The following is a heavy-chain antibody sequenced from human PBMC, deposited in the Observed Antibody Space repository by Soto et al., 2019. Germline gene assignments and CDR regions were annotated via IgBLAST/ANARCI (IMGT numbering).Heavy chain of an antibody. J-gene: IGHJ4*02. CDR3: AKNRGYRTGGSCYGDY. CDR2: VSGSGSST. V-gene: IGHV3-23*01. CDR1: GFTFSSYA. D-gene: IGHD2-15*01. Sequence: EVQLLESGGGLVQPGGSLRLSCAASGFTFSSYAMSWVRQAPGKGLEWVSAVSGSGSSTYYADSVKGRFTISRDNSKTTLYLQMNSLRAEDTAVYYCAKNRGYRTGGSCYGDYWGQGTLVTVSS.